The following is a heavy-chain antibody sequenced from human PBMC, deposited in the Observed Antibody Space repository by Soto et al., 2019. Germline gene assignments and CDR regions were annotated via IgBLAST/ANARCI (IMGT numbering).Heavy chain of an antibody. CDR3: ARGVGLTGRYYYYGMDV. J-gene: IGHJ6*02. V-gene: IGHV5-10-1*01. CDR2: IDPSDSYT. D-gene: IGHD3-9*01. Sequence: GESLKISCQGSGYSFTSYWISWVRQMPGKVLEWMGRIDPSDSYTNYSPSFQGHVTISADKSISTAYLQWSSLKASDTAMYYCARGVGLTGRYYYYGMDVWGQGTTVTVSS. CDR1: GYSFTSYW.